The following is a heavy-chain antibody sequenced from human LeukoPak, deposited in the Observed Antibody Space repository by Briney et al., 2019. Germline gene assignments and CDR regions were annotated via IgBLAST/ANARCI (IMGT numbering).Heavy chain of an antibody. CDR1: GFTFSSYA. V-gene: IGHV3-30-3*01. CDR2: ISYDGSNK. CDR3: AKGTKPVMTIPDY. Sequence: PGRSLRLSCAASGFTFSSYAMHWVRQAPGEGLEWVAVISYDGSNKYYADSVKGRFTISRDNAKNSLFLQMNSLRAEDTAMYYCAKGTKPVMTIPDYWGQGILVTVSS. D-gene: IGHD1/OR15-1a*01. J-gene: IGHJ4*02.